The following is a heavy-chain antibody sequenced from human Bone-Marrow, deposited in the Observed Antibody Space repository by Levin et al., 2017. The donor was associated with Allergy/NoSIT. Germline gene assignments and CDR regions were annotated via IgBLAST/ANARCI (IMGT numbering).Heavy chain of an antibody. CDR2: IYSGGGS. D-gene: IGHD5-24*01. J-gene: IGHJ4*02. CDR3: ARHMATMIPDY. V-gene: IGHV3-53*01. CDR1: GITVGNNY. Sequence: SCVVSGITVGNNYMNWVRQAPGKGLEWVSLIYSGGGSHYADSVKGRFTISRDSSKNTLYLQMNDLTAEDTAVYYCARHMATMIPDYWGQGTLVSVSS.